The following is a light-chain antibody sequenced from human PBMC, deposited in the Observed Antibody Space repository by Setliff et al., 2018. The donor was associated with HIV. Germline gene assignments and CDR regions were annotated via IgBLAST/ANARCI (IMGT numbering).Light chain of an antibody. CDR3: CSYAGSYTPVI. CDR2: DVT. J-gene: IGLJ2*01. V-gene: IGLV2-11*01. CDR1: SSDVGSYNY. Sequence: QSVLTQPRSVSGSPGQSVTIPCTGTSSDVGSYNYVSWYQQHPGKAPKLMIYDVTKRPSGVPDRFSGSKSGNTASLTISGLQAEDEADYYCCSYAGSYTPVIFGGGTQLTVL.